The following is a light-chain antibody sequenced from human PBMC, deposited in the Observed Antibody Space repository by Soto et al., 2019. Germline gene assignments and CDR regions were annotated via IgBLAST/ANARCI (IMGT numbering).Light chain of an antibody. CDR1: SGHSNYA. CDR2: LNSDGSH. J-gene: IGLJ2*01. CDR3: QTWGSGIVV. V-gene: IGLV4-69*01. Sequence: PVLTQSPSASASLGASVKLTCTLSSGHSNYAIAWHQQQSEKGPRYLMKLNSDGSHSKGDGMPDRFSGSSSGAERYLTISSLQSEDEADYYCQTWGSGIVVFGGGTKLTVL.